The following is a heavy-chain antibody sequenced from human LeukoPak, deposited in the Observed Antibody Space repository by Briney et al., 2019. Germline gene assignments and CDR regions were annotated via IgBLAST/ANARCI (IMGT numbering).Heavy chain of an antibody. V-gene: IGHV3-21*01. CDR1: GFTFSSYS. Sequence: PGGSLRLSCAASGFTFSSYSMNWVRQAPGKGLEWVSSISSSSYIYYADSVKGRFTISRDSAKNSLYLQMNSLRAEDTAVYYCARVLRFLECFMDVWGKGTTVTVSS. CDR2: ISSSSYI. CDR3: ARVLRFLECFMDV. D-gene: IGHD3-3*01. J-gene: IGHJ6*03.